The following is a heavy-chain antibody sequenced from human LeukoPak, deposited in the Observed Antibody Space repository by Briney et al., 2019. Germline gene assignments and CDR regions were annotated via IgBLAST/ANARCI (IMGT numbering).Heavy chain of an antibody. CDR1: GGSFSGYY. CDR2: INHSGST. Sequence: SETLSLTCAVYGGSFSGYYWSWIRQPPGKGPEWIGEINHSGSTNYNPSLKSRVTISVDTSKNQFSLKLSSVTAADTAVYYCARQAPKKDSSGYYYFDYWGQGTLVTVSS. V-gene: IGHV4-34*01. D-gene: IGHD3-22*01. J-gene: IGHJ4*02. CDR3: ARQAPKKDSSGYYYFDY.